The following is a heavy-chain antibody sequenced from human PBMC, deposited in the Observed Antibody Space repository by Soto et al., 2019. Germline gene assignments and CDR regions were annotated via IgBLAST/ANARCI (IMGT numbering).Heavy chain of an antibody. D-gene: IGHD3-22*01. CDR1: GFTFDDYA. V-gene: IGHV3-9*01. Sequence: EVQLVESGGGLVQPGRSLRLSCAAPGFTFDDYAMHWVRQAPGKGLEWVSGISWNSGSIGYADSVKGRFTISRDNAKNSLYLQMNSLRAEDTALYYCAKGVYDSSGYYTPIAFDIWGQGTMVTVSS. CDR3: AKGVYDSSGYYTPIAFDI. CDR2: ISWNSGSI. J-gene: IGHJ3*02.